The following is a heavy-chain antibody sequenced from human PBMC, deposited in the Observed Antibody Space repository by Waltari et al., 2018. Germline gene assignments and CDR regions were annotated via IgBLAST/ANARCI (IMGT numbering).Heavy chain of an antibody. V-gene: IGHV4-34*01. CDR2: INHSGST. D-gene: IGHD6-13*01. CDR1: GGSFSGYY. CDR3: AGGGVSRSREWGGTTWVDP. J-gene: IGHJ5*02. Sequence: QVQLQQWGAGLLKPSETLSLTCAVYGGSFSGYYWSWIRQPPGKGLEWIGEINHSGSTNLNPSPKERGTLRGDTAKNPFSLKVSLVAGAEPAGDYFAGGGVSRSREWGGTTWVDPWGQGTLVTVSS.